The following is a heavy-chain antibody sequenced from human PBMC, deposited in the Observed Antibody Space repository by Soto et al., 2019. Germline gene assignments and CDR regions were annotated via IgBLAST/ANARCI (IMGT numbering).Heavy chain of an antibody. CDR2: IIPIFGTA. J-gene: IGHJ5*02. CDR3: AVARSPASNWFDP. CDR1: GGTFSSYA. D-gene: IGHD3-3*01. V-gene: IGHV1-69*13. Sequence: SVKVSCKASGGTFSSYAISWVRQAPGQGLEWMGGIIPIFGTANYAQKFQGRVTITADESTSTAYMELSSLRSENTAVYYCAVARSPASNWFDPWGQGTLVTVSS.